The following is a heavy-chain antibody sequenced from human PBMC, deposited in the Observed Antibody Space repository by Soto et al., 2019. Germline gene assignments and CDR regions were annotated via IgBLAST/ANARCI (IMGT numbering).Heavy chain of an antibody. D-gene: IGHD4-17*01. CDR1: GFTFSSYA. Sequence: VQLVESGGGLVQPGGSLRLSCAASGFTFSSYAMHWVRQAPGKGLEYVSAISSNGGSTYYANSVKGRFTISRDNSKNTLYLQMGSLRAEDMAVYYCASGYGDYYFDYWGQGTLVTVSS. J-gene: IGHJ4*02. CDR3: ASGYGDYYFDY. V-gene: IGHV3-64*01. CDR2: ISSNGGST.